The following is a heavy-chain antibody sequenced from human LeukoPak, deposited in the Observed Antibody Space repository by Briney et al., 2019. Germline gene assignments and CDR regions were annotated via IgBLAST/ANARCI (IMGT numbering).Heavy chain of an antibody. CDR1: GGSISSYY. Sequence: SETLSLTRTVSGGSISSYYWSWIRQPPGKGLEWIGYIYYSGNTNYNPSLKSRVTISVDTSRNQFSLKVTSVTAADTAVYYCARLQGQWLLHDYWGQGTLVTASS. V-gene: IGHV4-59*01. J-gene: IGHJ4*02. D-gene: IGHD6-19*01. CDR3: ARLQGQWLLHDY. CDR2: IYYSGNT.